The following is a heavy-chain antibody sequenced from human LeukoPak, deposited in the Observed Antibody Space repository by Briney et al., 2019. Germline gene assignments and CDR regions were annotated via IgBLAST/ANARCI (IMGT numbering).Heavy chain of an antibody. J-gene: IGHJ4*02. CDR3: ARESYYYDSSGSSGYFDY. CDR2: IYSGGST. Sequence: PGGSLRLSCVASGFTVSSNYMSWVRQAPGKGLEWVSVIYSGGSTYYADSVKGRFTISRDNSKNTLYLQMNSLRAEDTAVYYCARESYYYDSSGSSGYFDYWGQGTLVTVSS. V-gene: IGHV3-53*01. CDR1: GFTVSSNY. D-gene: IGHD3-22*01.